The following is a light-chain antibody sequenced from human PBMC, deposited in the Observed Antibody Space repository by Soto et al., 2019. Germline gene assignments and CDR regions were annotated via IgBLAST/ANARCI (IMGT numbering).Light chain of an antibody. V-gene: IGKV1-8*01. CDR3: QQYYSYPRS. Sequence: AIRMTQSPSAFSASTGYRVTITCRASQGISRYLAWYQQKPGKAPKLLIYAASTLQSGVPSRFSGSGSGTDFTLTISCLQSEDFATYYCQQYYSYPRSFGGGTKVEIK. CDR2: AAS. CDR1: QGISRY. J-gene: IGKJ4*01.